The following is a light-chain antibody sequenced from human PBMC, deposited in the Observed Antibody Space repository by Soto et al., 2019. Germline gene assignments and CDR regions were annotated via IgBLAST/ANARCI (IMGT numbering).Light chain of an antibody. Sequence: EIVLTQSPGTLSLSPGEIATLSCRASQGISSNCLVWYQVKSGRAPRVLIHSASIRATVIPGRFSGGGSGTDFSLTISRLQREDFAVYYGQQCGSPRFTFGPGTKVDIK. CDR1: QGISSNC. J-gene: IGKJ3*01. V-gene: IGKV3-20*01. CDR3: QQCGSPRFT. CDR2: SAS.